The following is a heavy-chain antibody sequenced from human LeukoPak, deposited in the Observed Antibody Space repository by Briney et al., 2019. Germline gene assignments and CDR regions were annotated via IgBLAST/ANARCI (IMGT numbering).Heavy chain of an antibody. J-gene: IGHJ4*02. CDR1: GYTFTSYY. Sequence: ASVKVSCKASGYTFTSYYMHWVRQAPGQGLEWMGIINPSGGSTSYAQKFQGKVTMTRDTSTSTVYMELSSLRSEDTAVYYCAREEGARAESNWGQGTLVTVSS. CDR3: AREEGARAESN. D-gene: IGHD1-26*01. V-gene: IGHV1-46*01. CDR2: INPSGGST.